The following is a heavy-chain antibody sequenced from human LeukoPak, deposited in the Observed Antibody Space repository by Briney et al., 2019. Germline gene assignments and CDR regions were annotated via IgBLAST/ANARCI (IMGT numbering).Heavy chain of an antibody. CDR1: GYTFTSYD. CDR3: ARGRQRWLQFGVYFDY. CDR2: ISAYNGNT. D-gene: IGHD5-24*01. V-gene: IGHV1-18*01. Sequence: ASVKVSCKASGYTFTSYDISWVRQAPGQGLEWMGWISAYNGNTNYAQKLQGRVTMTTDTSTSTAYMELRSLRSDDTAVYYCARGRQRWLQFGVYFDYWGQGTLVTVSS. J-gene: IGHJ4*02.